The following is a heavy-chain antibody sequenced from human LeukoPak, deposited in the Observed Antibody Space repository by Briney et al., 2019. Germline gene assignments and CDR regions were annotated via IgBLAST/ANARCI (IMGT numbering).Heavy chain of an antibody. Sequence: ASVKVSCKASGYTFTGYYMHRVRQAPGQGIEWMGWINPNSGGTNYAQKFQGRVTMTRDMSTSTVYMELSSLRSEDTAVYYCASYLSGWPMKYWGQGTLVTVSS. D-gene: IGHD6-19*01. CDR3: ASYLSGWPMKY. J-gene: IGHJ4*02. CDR2: INPNSGGT. CDR1: GYTFTGYY. V-gene: IGHV1-2*02.